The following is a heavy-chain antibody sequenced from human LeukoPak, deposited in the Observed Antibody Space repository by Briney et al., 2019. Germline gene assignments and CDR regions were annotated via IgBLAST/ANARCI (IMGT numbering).Heavy chain of an antibody. CDR2: INWNGGST. D-gene: IGHD4-23*01. J-gene: IGHJ3*02. V-gene: IGHV3-20*04. Sequence: GGSLRLSCATSGFTFDDYGMSWVRQAPGKGLEWVSGINWNGGSTGYADSVKGRFTISRDNAKNSLYLQMNSLRAEDTALYYCARERTVVTPGRWRASGGAFDIWGQGTMVTVSS. CDR3: ARERTVVTPGRWRASGGAFDI. CDR1: GFTFDDYG.